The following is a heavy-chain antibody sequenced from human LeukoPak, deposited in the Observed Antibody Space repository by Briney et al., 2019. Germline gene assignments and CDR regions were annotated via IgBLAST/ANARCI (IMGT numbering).Heavy chain of an antibody. CDR3: TLALYTTYYYDSSGYYPPPDY. CDR1: GFTFGDYA. V-gene: IGHV3-49*03. Sequence: PGGSLRLSCTASGFTFGDYAISWFRQAPGKGLEWVGFIRSKAYGGTTEYAASVKGRFTISRDDSKSIAHLQMNSLKTEDTAVYYCTLALYTTYYYDSSGYYPPPDYWGQGTLVTVSS. CDR2: IRSKAYGGTT. J-gene: IGHJ4*02. D-gene: IGHD3-22*01.